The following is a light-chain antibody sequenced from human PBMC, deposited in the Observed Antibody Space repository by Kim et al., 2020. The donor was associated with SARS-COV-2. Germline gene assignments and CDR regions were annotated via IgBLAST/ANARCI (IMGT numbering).Light chain of an antibody. CDR3: SAWDSSLSAVV. CDR2: RNN. Sequence: QAGLTQSPSVSKGLRQTATLTCTGNSNNIGNQGAAWLQQHQGHPPKLLSYRNNNRPSGISERLSASRSGNTASLTITGLQPEDEADYYCSAWDSSLSAVVFGGGTQLTVL. V-gene: IGLV10-54*01. J-gene: IGLJ2*01. CDR1: SNNIGNQG.